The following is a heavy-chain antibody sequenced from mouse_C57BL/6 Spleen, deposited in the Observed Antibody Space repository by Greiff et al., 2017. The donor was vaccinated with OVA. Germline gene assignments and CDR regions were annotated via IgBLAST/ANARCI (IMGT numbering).Heavy chain of an antibody. Sequence: VHVKQPGAELVKPGASVKLSCKASGYTFTSYWMQWVKQRPGQGLEWIGEIDPSDSYTNYNQKFKGKATLTVDTSSSTAYMQLSSLTSEDSAVYYCTYYDGSSRYFDVWGTGTTVTVSS. CDR1: GYTFTSYW. CDR3: TYYDGSSRYFDV. CDR2: IDPSDSYT. D-gene: IGHD1-1*01. V-gene: IGHV1-50*01. J-gene: IGHJ1*03.